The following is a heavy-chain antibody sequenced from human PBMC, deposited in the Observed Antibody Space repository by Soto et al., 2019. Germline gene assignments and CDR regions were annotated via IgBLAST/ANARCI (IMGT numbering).Heavy chain of an antibody. CDR2: ISSGSDYI. CDR1: GFTFSSYS. V-gene: IGHV3-21*01. CDR3: ARSPVGDAFNV. Sequence: EVQLVEAGGGLGKPGGSLRLSCAASGFTFSSYSMKWVRQAPGKGLEWVSSISSGSDYIFYADSVKGRFTISRDNAKNSLFLQMNSLTAEDTAVYYCARSPVGDAFNVWGQGTVVTVSS. J-gene: IGHJ3*01.